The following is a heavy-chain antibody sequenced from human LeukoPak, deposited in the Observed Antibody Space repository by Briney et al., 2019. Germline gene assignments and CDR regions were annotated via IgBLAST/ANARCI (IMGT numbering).Heavy chain of an antibody. D-gene: IGHD6-6*01. CDR3: ARGSLAARLVSYFDY. V-gene: IGHV3-23*01. Sequence: GGSLRLSCAASGFTFSSYAMSWVRQAPGKGLEWASAISGSGGSTYYADSVKGRFTISRDNSKNTLYLQMNSLRAEDTAVYYCARGSLAARLVSYFDYWGQGTLVTVSS. CDR1: GFTFSSYA. J-gene: IGHJ4*02. CDR2: ISGSGGST.